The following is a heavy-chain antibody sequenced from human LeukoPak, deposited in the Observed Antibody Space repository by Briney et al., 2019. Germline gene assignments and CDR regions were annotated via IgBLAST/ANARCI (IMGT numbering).Heavy chain of an antibody. V-gene: IGHV4-4*07. CDR2: IYTSGST. J-gene: IGHJ3*02. CDR3: ARPYSGSSGDAFDI. Sequence: SETLSLTCTVSGGSLSSYYWSWIRQPAGKGLEWIGRIYTSGSTNYSPSLKSRVTMSVDTSKNQFSLKLSSVTAADTAVYYCARPYSGSSGDAFDIWGQGTMVTVSS. D-gene: IGHD1-26*01. CDR1: GGSLSSYY.